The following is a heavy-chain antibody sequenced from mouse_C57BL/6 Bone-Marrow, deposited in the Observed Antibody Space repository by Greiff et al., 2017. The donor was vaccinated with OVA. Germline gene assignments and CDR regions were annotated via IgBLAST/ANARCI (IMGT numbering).Heavy chain of an antibody. V-gene: IGHV1-42*01. CDR3: GLHYFDY. CDR1: GYSFTGYY. CDR2: INPSTGGT. Sequence: EVHLVESGPELVKPGASVKISCKASGYSFTGYYMNWVKQSPEKSLEWIGEINPSTGGTTYNQKFKAKATLTVDKSSSTAYMQLKSLTSEDSAVYYCGLHYFDYWGQGTTRTVSS. J-gene: IGHJ2*01.